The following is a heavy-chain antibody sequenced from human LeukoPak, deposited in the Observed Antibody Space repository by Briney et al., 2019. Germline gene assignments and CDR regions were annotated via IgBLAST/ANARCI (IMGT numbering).Heavy chain of an antibody. J-gene: IGHJ5*02. V-gene: IGHV3-23*01. CDR1: TFTFSDYA. CDR2: IHGGAEGT. Sequence: GGSLRLSCTASTFTFSDYAMSWVRQAPGKRLEWVSTIHGGAEGTFYADAVKGRFTISRDNSKNTLYLQMNSLRAEDTAVYYCAKEDCSGGSCYSEWFDPWGQGTLVTVSS. CDR3: AKEDCSGGSCYSEWFDP. D-gene: IGHD2-15*01.